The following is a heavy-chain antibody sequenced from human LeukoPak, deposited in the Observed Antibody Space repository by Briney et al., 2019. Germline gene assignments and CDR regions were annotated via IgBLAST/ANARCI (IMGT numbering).Heavy chain of an antibody. Sequence: GESLKISCKHSEYSFPNYCIGWVRQLPGKGLEWMGIIYPDDSDTRYSPSFQGQVTISADKSISTAYLQWSSLKASDTAMYYCARTSDHSSSWDAFDIWGQGTMVTVSS. V-gene: IGHV5-51*01. CDR2: IYPDDSDT. D-gene: IGHD6-13*01. J-gene: IGHJ3*02. CDR3: ARTSDHSSSWDAFDI. CDR1: EYSFPNYC.